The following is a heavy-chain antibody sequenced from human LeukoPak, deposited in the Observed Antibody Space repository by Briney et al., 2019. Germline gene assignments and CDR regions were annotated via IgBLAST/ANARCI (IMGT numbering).Heavy chain of an antibody. CDR3: ARRGDGGRSFDY. D-gene: IGHD4-23*01. CDR2: IYSGGNT. V-gene: IGHV3-53*01. J-gene: IGHJ4*02. CDR1: GFTVSSNY. Sequence: GGSLRLSCAASGFTVSSNYLSWVRQAPGKGLECVSVIYSGGNTYYADSVKGRFTISRDNSKNTLFLQMNSLRAEDTAVYYCARRGDGGRSFDYWGQGTLVTVSS.